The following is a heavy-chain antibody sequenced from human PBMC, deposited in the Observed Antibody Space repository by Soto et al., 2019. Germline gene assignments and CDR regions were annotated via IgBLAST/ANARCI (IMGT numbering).Heavy chain of an antibody. V-gene: IGHV3-30*18. J-gene: IGHJ3*02. CDR3: AKXXXXYSQPDAFDI. Sequence: GGSLRLSCAASGFTFSSYGMHWVRQAPGKGLEWVAVISYDGSNKYYADSVKGRFTISRDNSKNTLYLQMNSLRAEDTAVYYCAKXXXXYSQPDAFDIWGQGTMVTVSS. D-gene: IGHD2-15*01. CDR1: GFTFSSYG. CDR2: ISYDGSNK.